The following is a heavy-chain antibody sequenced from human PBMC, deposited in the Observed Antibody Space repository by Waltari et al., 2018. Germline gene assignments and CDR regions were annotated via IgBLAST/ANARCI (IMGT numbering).Heavy chain of an antibody. CDR2: MNPDSGNT. Sequence: VQLVQSGAEVKKPGASVQVSCKASGYRFTSFDIYWVRQAAGQGLEWMGWMNPDSGNTGYAEKFQGRVTMTRDTSISTAYMELSSLRSEDTAVYYCAREFYYSDAFTGVWGQGTLVTVSS. J-gene: IGHJ4*02. V-gene: IGHV1-8*01. CDR1: GYRFTSFD. CDR3: AREFYYSDAFTGV. D-gene: IGHD4-17*01.